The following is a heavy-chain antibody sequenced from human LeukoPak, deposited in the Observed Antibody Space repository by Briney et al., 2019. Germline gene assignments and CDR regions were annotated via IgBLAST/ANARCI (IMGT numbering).Heavy chain of an antibody. CDR1: GGSFSGYY. CDR3: ARETRRYCSGGSCYPSGYYGMDV. V-gene: IGHV4-34*01. Sequence: SETLSLTCAVYGGSFSGYYWSWIRQPPGKGLEWIGEINHSGSTNYNPSLKSRVTISVDTSKNQFSLKLSSVTAADTAVYYCARETRRYCSGGSCYPSGYYGMDVWGQGTTVTVSS. CDR2: INHSGST. J-gene: IGHJ6*02. D-gene: IGHD2-15*01.